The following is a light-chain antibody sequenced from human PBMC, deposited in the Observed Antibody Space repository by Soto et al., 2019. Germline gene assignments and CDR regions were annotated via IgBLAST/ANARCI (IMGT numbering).Light chain of an antibody. CDR2: EVS. CDR3: SSYTSSSTRV. J-gene: IGLJ3*02. Sequence: QSVLTLPASVSGSPGQSITISCTGTSSDVGGYNYVSWYQQHPGKAPKLMIYEVSNRPSGVSNRFSGSKSGNTASLTISGLQAEDDADYYCSSYTSSSTRVFGGGTKLTVL. CDR1: SSDVGGYNY. V-gene: IGLV2-14*01.